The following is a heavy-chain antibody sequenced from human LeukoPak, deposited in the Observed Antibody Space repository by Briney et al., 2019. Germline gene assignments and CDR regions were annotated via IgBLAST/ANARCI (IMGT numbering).Heavy chain of an antibody. CDR3: ARSPGYYYDSSGYLTWFDP. Sequence: PSETLSLTCTVSGGSISSGSYYWSWIRQPAGKGLEWIGRIYTSGSTNYNPSLKSRVTISVDTSKNQFSLKLSSVTAADTAVYYCARSPGYYYDSSGYLTWFDPWGQGTLVTVSS. CDR1: GGSISSGSYY. J-gene: IGHJ5*02. V-gene: IGHV4-61*02. CDR2: IYTSGST. D-gene: IGHD3-22*01.